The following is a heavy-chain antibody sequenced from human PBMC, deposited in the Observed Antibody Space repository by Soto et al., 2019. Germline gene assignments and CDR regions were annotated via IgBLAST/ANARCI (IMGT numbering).Heavy chain of an antibody. Sequence: QVQLVESGGGVVQPGRSLRDSCAASGFTFSSSGMHWVRQAPGKGLEWVAVIWRDGSNRNYADSVKGRFTISRDNSKNTLYLQMNSLRAEDTAVYYCARGPGSMLSWGLDYWGQGTLVTVSS. CDR3: ARGPGSMLSWGLDY. D-gene: IGHD2-8*01. CDR1: GFTFSSSG. J-gene: IGHJ4*02. CDR2: IWRDGSNR. V-gene: IGHV3-33*01.